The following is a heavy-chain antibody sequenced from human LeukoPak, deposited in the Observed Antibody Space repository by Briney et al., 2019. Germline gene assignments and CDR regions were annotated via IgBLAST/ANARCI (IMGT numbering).Heavy chain of an antibody. D-gene: IGHD3-22*01. V-gene: IGHV3-23*01. Sequence: GGSLRLSCAASGFTFSSYAMSWVRQAPGRGLEWVSAISGSGGSTYYADSVKGRFTISRDNSKNTLYLQMNSLRAEDTAVYYCAKHTYSMIVVVIADYWGQGTLVTVSS. J-gene: IGHJ4*02. CDR3: AKHTYSMIVVVIADY. CDR2: ISGSGGST. CDR1: GFTFSSYA.